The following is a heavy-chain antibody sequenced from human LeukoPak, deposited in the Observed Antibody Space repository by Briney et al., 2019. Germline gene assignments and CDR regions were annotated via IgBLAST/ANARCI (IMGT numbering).Heavy chain of an antibody. J-gene: IGHJ4*02. CDR1: GFIFSRYG. Sequence: GGSLRLSCAASGFIFSRYGMNWVRQAPGKGLEWVSGITSRSTTYYADSVKGRFTISRDNSKNMVWLQINSPTAEDTATYYCAKDGNWARFEDWGQGTLVTVSS. CDR3: AKDGNWARFED. D-gene: IGHD7-27*01. V-gene: IGHV3-23*01. CDR2: ITSRSTT.